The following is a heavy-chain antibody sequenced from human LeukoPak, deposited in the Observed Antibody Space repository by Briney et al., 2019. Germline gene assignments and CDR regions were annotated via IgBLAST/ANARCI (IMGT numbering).Heavy chain of an antibody. Sequence: GRSLRLSCAASGFTFSSHAMHWVRQAPVKGLEWVAVISYDGSNKYYADSVKGRFTISRDSSKNTLYLQMNSLRAEDTAVYYCARDSSTHSSSWSEYFQNWGQGTLVTVSS. V-gene: IGHV3-30*14. CDR2: ISYDGSNK. CDR3: ARDSSTHSSSWSEYFQN. CDR1: GFTFSSHA. J-gene: IGHJ1*01. D-gene: IGHD6-13*01.